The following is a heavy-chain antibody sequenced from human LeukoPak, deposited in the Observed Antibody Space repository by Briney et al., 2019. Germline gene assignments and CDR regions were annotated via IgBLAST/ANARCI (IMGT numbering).Heavy chain of an antibody. Sequence: SQTLSLTCTVSGGSISSGGYYWSWIRQHPGKGLEWIGYIYYSGSIYYNPSLKTRVTISVDTSKNQFSLKLSSVTAADTAVYYCARGPWYGWFDPWGQGTLVTVSS. CDR3: ARGPWYGWFDP. D-gene: IGHD6-13*01. CDR1: GGSISSGGYY. J-gene: IGHJ5*02. CDR2: IYYSGSI. V-gene: IGHV4-31*03.